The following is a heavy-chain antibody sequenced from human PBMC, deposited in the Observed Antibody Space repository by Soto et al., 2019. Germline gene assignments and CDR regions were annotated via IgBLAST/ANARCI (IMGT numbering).Heavy chain of an antibody. V-gene: IGHV1-69*01. Sequence: QVQLVQSGAEVKKPGSSMKVSCKASGGTFSSYAISWVRQAPGQGLEWMGGIIPIFGTANYAQKFQGRVTITADESTSTAYMELSSLRSEDTAVYYCASGTYYYDSSGYSSFDYWGQGTLVTVSS. J-gene: IGHJ4*02. CDR2: IIPIFGTA. CDR1: GGTFSSYA. CDR3: ASGTYYYDSSGYSSFDY. D-gene: IGHD3-22*01.